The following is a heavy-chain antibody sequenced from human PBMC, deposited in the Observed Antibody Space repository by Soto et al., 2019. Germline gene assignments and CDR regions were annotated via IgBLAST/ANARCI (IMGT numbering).Heavy chain of an antibody. CDR1: GFTFSSYS. Sequence: EVQLVESGGGLVQPGGSLRLSCAASGFTFSSYSMNWVRQAPGKGLEWVSYISSSSSTIYYADSVRGRFTISRDNAKNSLYLQMNSLRDEDTAVYYCARSLAEGAILSGPFDPWGHGTLVTVSS. CDR3: ARSLAEGAILSGPFDP. CDR2: ISSSSSTI. V-gene: IGHV3-48*02. D-gene: IGHD1-26*01. J-gene: IGHJ5*02.